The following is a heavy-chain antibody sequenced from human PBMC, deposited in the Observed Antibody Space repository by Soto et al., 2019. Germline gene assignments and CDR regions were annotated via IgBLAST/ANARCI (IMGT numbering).Heavy chain of an antibody. D-gene: IGHD5-18*01. V-gene: IGHV1-3*01. J-gene: IGHJ3*01. Sequence: QVQLVQSGAELKKPGASVNISCTASGFTFSDNLINWVRQVPGQGLEGMGWLNPDTGNTRYSETFQGRVTISRHPFPSIAYLELSGLENEDTALYFCARDIQSVGPRANDAFDVWGQGTMITVSS. CDR3: ARDIQSVGPRANDAFDV. CDR1: GFTFSDNL. CDR2: LNPDTGNT.